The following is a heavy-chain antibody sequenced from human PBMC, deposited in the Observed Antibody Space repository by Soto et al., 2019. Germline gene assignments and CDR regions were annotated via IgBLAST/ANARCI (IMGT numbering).Heavy chain of an antibody. V-gene: IGHV4-34*01. CDR1: GGSFSGYY. Sequence: SETLSLTCAVYGGSFSGYYWSWIRQPPGKGLGWIGEINHSGSTNYNPSLKSRVTISVDTSKNQFSLKLSSVTAADTAVYYCARDGRGSYYYYYYGMDVWGQGTTVTVSS. CDR3: ARDGRGSYYYYYYGMDV. CDR2: INHSGST. D-gene: IGHD1-26*01. J-gene: IGHJ6*02.